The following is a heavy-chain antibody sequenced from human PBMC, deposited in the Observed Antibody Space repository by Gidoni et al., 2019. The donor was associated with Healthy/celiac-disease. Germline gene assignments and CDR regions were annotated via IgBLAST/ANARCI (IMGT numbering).Heavy chain of an antibody. CDR1: GFPVSSNY. J-gene: IGHJ5*02. V-gene: IGHV3-53*01. D-gene: IGHD6-13*01. Sequence: EVQLVESGGGLIQPGGSLRLSCAASGFPVSSNYMSWVRQAPGKGLEWVSVIYSGGSTYYADSVKGRFTISRDNSKNTLYLQMNSLRAEDTAVYYCARDLASGSSWFNWFDPWGQGTLVTVSS. CDR3: ARDLASGSSWFNWFDP. CDR2: IYSGGST.